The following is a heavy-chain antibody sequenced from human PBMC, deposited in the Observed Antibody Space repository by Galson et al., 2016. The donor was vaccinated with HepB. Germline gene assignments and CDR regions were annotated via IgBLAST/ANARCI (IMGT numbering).Heavy chain of an antibody. D-gene: IGHD4-17*01. CDR3: AKTYGDYHIGQWDY. V-gene: IGHV3-23*01. J-gene: IGHJ4*02. CDR1: GFTLSNYA. Sequence: SLRLSCAASGFTLSNYAMSWVRQAPRKGLEWVSDISGSGITTYYADSVKGRFTISRDNSKKTVYLQMNSLRVEDTAVYYCAKTYGDYHIGQWDYWGQGTLVSVSS. CDR2: ISGSGITT.